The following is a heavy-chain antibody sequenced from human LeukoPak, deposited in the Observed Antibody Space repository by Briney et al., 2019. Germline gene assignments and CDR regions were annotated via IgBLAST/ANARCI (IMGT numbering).Heavy chain of an antibody. J-gene: IGHJ5*02. CDR3: ARNYDILTGGWFDP. Sequence: ASVKVSCKASGYTFTGYYMHWVRQAPGQGLERMGWINPNSGGTYYAQKFQGRVTMTRDTSISTAYMELSRLRSDDTAVYYCARNYDILTGGWFDPWGQGTLVTVSS. CDR2: INPNSGGT. CDR1: GYTFTGYY. V-gene: IGHV1-2*02. D-gene: IGHD3-9*01.